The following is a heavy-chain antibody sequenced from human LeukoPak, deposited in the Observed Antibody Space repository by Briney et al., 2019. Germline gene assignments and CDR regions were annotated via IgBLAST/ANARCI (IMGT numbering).Heavy chain of an antibody. Sequence: GSLRLSCAASGFTFSSYWMSWVRQAPGKGLEWIGEINHNGRTNYNPSLKSRVIMSVDTSKNQFSLKLSSVTAADTAVYYCARPLGYCSDSRCPQSWFDPWGQGTLVTVYS. J-gene: IGHJ5*02. CDR2: INHNGRT. V-gene: IGHV4-34*01. CDR1: GFTFSSYW. CDR3: ARPLGYCSDSRCPQSWFDP. D-gene: IGHD2-15*01.